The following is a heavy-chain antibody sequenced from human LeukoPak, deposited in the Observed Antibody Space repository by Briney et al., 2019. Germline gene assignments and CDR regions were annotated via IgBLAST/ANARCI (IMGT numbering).Heavy chain of an antibody. V-gene: IGHV5-51*01. CDR2: IYPGDSDT. D-gene: IGHD5-12*01. CDR1: AYIFKTYW. Sequence: GESLKISCKASAYIFKTYWIGWVRQMPGKGLEWMGIIYPGDSDTRYSPSFQGQVTISVDKSITTAYLQWRSLKASDTAMYYCATQPKTGYDFDNWGQGTLVTVSS. J-gene: IGHJ4*02. CDR3: ATQPKTGYDFDN.